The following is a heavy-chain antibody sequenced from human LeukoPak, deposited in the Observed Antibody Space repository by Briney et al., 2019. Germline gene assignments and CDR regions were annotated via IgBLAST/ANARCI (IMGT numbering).Heavy chain of an antibody. Sequence: GGSLRLSCAASGFTVSSNYMSWVRQAPGKGLEWVSVIYSGGSTYYADSVKGRFTISRDNSKNTLYLQMNSLRAEDTAVFYCAKKGCSSTNCYVDYWGQGTLVTVSS. CDR3: AKKGCSSTNCYVDY. CDR2: IYSGGST. CDR1: GFTVSSNY. V-gene: IGHV3-53*01. D-gene: IGHD2-2*01. J-gene: IGHJ4*02.